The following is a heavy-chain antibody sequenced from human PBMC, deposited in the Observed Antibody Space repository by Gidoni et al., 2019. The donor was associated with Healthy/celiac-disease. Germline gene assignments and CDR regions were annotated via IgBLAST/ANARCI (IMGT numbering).Heavy chain of an antibody. D-gene: IGHD1-26*01. V-gene: IGHV4-4*07. CDR2: IYTSGST. CDR3: ARDLNGSYPRRYYFDY. J-gene: IGHJ4*02. CDR1: GGSISSYY. Sequence: QVQLQESGPGLVQPSETLSLTCTVSGGSISSYYWSWIRQPAGKGLEWIGRIYTSGSTNYNPSLKSRVTMSVDTSKNQFSLKLSSVTAADTAVYYCARDLNGSYPRRYYFDYWGQGTLVTVSS.